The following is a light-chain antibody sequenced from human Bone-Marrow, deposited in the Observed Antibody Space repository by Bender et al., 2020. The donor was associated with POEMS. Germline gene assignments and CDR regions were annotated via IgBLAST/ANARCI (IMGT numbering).Light chain of an antibody. Sequence: QSVLTQPPSVSGAPGQRVTISCTGISSDVGGYNYVSWYQQHPGKAPKLMIYEVSHRPSGVSNRFSGSKSGNKASLTISGLQAEDEADYYCCSYTSSSSPGVFGGGTRLTVL. V-gene: IGLV2-14*01. CDR1: SSDVGGYNY. CDR2: EVS. CDR3: CSYTSSSSPGV. J-gene: IGLJ3*02.